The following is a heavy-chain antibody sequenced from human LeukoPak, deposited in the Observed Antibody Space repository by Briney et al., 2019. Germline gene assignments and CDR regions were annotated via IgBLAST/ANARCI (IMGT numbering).Heavy chain of an antibody. CDR2: INPNSGGT. V-gene: IGHV1-2*06. Sequence: GASVKVSCKASGYTFTGYYMHWVRQAPGQGLEWMGRINPNSGGTNYAQKFQGRVTMTRDTSISTAYMELSRLRSDDTAVYYCARDSQGGRDGYNWVYWGQGTLVTVSS. D-gene: IGHD5-24*01. J-gene: IGHJ4*02. CDR3: ARDSQGGRDGYNWVY. CDR1: GYTFTGYY.